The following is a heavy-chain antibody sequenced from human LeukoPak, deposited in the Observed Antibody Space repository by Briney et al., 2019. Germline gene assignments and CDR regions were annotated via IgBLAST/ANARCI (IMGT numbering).Heavy chain of an antibody. V-gene: IGHV3-7*01. Sequence: RGSLRLSCAASGVTFNTFWMTWLRQAPGKGLEWVANIHQEGRTKYYADSVKGRFTISRDNANNALNLQMNSLRAEDTAVYYCARDILGAIPFDYWGQGTLVTVSS. CDR1: GVTFNTFW. J-gene: IGHJ4*02. D-gene: IGHD1-26*01. CDR2: IHQEGRTK. CDR3: ARDILGAIPFDY.